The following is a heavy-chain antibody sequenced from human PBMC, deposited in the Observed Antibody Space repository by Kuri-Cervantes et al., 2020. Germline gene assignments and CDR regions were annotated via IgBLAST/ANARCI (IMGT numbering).Heavy chain of an antibody. CDR1: GYSFTSYW. V-gene: IGHV5-51*01. Sequence: ETLSLTCKGSGYSFTSYWIGWVRQMPGKGLEWMGIIYPGDPDTRYSPSFQGQVTISADKSISTAYLQWSSLKASDTAMYYCARSIQLWFSDAFDIWGQGTMVTVSS. J-gene: IGHJ3*02. CDR3: ARSIQLWFSDAFDI. D-gene: IGHD5-18*01. CDR2: IYPGDPDT.